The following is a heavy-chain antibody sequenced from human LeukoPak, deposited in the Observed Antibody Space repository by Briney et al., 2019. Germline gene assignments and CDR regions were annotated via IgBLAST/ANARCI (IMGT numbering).Heavy chain of an antibody. CDR2: IYTGGST. CDR3: ARGGYSGSGNYFDY. J-gene: IGHJ4*02. D-gene: IGHD3-10*01. CDR1: GFTFSTYT. V-gene: IGHV3-66*01. Sequence: GGSLRLSCEASGFTFSTYTMSWVRQAPGKGLEWVSVIYTGGSTYYADSVKGRFTISGDNSKNTLYLQMNSLRAEDTAVYYCARGGYSGSGNYFDYWGQGTLVTVSS.